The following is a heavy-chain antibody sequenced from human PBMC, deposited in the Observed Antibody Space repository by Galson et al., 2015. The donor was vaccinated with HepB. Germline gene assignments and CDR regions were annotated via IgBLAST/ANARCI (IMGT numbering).Heavy chain of an antibody. J-gene: IGHJ4*02. V-gene: IGHV3-30-3*01. CDR3: ARSLYLDY. CDR1: GFTFSSYA. CDR2: ISYDGSNK. Sequence: SLRLSCAASGFTFSSYAMHWVRQAPGKGLEWVAVISYDGSNKYYADSVKGRFTISRDNSKNTLYLQMNSLRAEDTAVYYCARSLYLDYWGQGTLVTVSS.